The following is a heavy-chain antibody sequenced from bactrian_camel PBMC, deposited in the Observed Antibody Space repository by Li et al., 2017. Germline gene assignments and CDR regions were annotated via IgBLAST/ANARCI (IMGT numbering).Heavy chain of an antibody. CDR1: GHTGRMYC. CDR2: LASDGST. V-gene: IGHV3S55*01. J-gene: IGHJ7*01. D-gene: IGHD4*01. Sequence: HVQLVESGGGSVQAGGSLRLSCGSSSGHTGRMYCMAWFRLAPGKEREGVVALASDGSTWYADSVKGRFTISKDDLKDTLYLQMNSLKPEDTSVYHCAAVVPPRYRDHVGPGCWDKGTQVTVS.